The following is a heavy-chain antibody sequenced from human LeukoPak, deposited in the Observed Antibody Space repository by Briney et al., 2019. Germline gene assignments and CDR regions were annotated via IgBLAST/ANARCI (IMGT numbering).Heavy chain of an antibody. CDR2: IYSGGST. CDR3: AREDRQQLVPYYYYGMDV. Sequence: GGSLRLSCAASGFTVSTNYMTWVRQAPGKGLEWVSIIYSGGSTHYAEYVKGRFTISRDNSKNTLYLQMNSLRAEDTAVYYCAREDRQQLVPYYYYGMDVWGQGTTVTVSS. V-gene: IGHV3-66*01. D-gene: IGHD6-13*01. CDR1: GFTVSTNY. J-gene: IGHJ6*02.